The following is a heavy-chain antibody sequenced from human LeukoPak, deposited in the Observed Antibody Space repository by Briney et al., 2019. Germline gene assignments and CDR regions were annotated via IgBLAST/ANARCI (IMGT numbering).Heavy chain of an antibody. CDR1: GFTVSSNS. Sequence: GGSLRLSCTVSGFTVSSNSMSWVRQAPGKGLEWVSFIYSDNTHYSDSVKGRFTISRDNSKNTLYLQMNSLRAEDTAVYYCAKDLGSMVPQPNDYWGQGTLVTVSS. CDR2: IYSDNT. J-gene: IGHJ4*02. CDR3: AKDLGSMVPQPNDY. D-gene: IGHD3-10*01. V-gene: IGHV3-53*01.